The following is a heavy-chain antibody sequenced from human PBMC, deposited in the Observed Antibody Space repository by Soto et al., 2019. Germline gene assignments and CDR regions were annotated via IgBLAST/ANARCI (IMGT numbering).Heavy chain of an antibody. V-gene: IGHV4-59*01. CDR2: IYYSGGT. D-gene: IGHD3-10*01. CDR3: ARDRGANGAYFDY. J-gene: IGHJ4*02. CDR1: GGSINSYY. Sequence: PSETLSLTCTVSGGSINSYYWSWIRQPPGKGLEWIGYIYYSGGTNYNPSLKSRVTISVDTSKKQFSLKLNSVTAADTAVYYCARDRGANGAYFDYWGQGTLVTVS.